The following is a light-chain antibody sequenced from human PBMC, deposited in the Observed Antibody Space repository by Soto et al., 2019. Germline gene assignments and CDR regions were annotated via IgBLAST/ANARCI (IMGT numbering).Light chain of an antibody. J-gene: IGKJ2*01. Sequence: EIVLTQSPATLSLSPGERAALSCRASQSVHSYLAWYQQKPGQAPRLLIYGASNRATGIPARFSGSGSGTDFTLAIRSVQSGGVGVFYCQQYEGWPRTFGLGTKVEIQ. CDR1: QSVHSY. CDR2: GAS. V-gene: IGKV3-11*01. CDR3: QQYEGWPRT.